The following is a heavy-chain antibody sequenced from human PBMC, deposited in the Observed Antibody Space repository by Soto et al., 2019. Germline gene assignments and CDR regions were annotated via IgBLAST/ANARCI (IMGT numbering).Heavy chain of an antibody. V-gene: IGHV4-34*01. J-gene: IGHJ5*02. CDR2: INHSGST. CDR3: ARHLSSGYYNWFDP. CDR1: GGSFSGYY. D-gene: IGHD3-22*01. Sequence: PSETLSLTCAVYGGSFSGYYWTWIRQPPGTGLEWIGEINHSGSTNYNPSLKSRVNISVDTSKNQFSLKLTSVTAADTAVYYCARHLSSGYYNWFDPWGQGTLVTVSS.